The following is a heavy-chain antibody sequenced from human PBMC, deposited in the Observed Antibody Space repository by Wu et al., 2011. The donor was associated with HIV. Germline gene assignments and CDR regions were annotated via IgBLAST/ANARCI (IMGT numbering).Heavy chain of an antibody. D-gene: IGHD2-2*01. Sequence: QVQLVQSGSEVEKPGSSVKVSCKASGGAFTNSALSWVRQAPGQGLEWMGRILPVFDTLNYAQKFQGRVTITADKSTTTTYMELSSLTFEDTAVYYCVRVEVIVPVGGYYYMDVWGEGTTVTVSS. CDR2: ILPVFDTL. V-gene: IGHV1-69*14. CDR3: VRVEVIVPVGGYYYMDV. J-gene: IGHJ6*03. CDR1: GGAFTNSA.